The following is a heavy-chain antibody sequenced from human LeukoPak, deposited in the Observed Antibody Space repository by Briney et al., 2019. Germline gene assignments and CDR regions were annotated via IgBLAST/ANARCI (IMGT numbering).Heavy chain of an antibody. CDR1: GFTFSSYW. V-gene: IGHV3-7*01. CDR2: IKQDGSER. D-gene: IGHD5-18*01. J-gene: IGHJ4*02. Sequence: GGSLRLSCAASGFTFSSYWMSWARQAPGKGLEWVAVIKQDGSERFYLDSVKGRFTISRDSAKNSLYLQLNSLRAEDTAVYYCTRDWDTWGQGTLVTVSS. CDR3: TRDWDT.